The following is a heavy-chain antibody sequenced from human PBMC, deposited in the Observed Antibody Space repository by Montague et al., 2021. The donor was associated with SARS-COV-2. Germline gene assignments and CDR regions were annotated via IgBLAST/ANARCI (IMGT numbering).Heavy chain of an antibody. Sequence: SETLSLTRSLSGDSISSSHYVWAWIRQPPGMGLECIGSIYYTGNTYYXPSLESRVTISIDTSKNHFSLRLRSVTAADSAVFYCARWGLNNAFDIWGLGTMVTVSS. V-gene: IGHV4-39*02. CDR3: ARWGLNNAFDI. J-gene: IGHJ3*02. CDR1: GDSISSSHYV. CDR2: IYYTGNT. D-gene: IGHD1/OR15-1a*01.